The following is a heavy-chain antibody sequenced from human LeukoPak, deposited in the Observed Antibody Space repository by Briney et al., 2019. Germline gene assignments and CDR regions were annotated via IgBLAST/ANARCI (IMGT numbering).Heavy chain of an antibody. D-gene: IGHD2-2*01. CDR2: LKQDGSEK. J-gene: IGHJ4*02. V-gene: IGHV3-7*01. Sequence: GGSLRLSCAASGFTFNSYWMTWVRQAPGKGLEWVANLKQDGSEKYYVDSVKGRFTISRDNAKNSLYLQMNSLRAEDTAVYYCARAACGRSSTSCYEADYWGQGTLVTVSS. CDR3: ARAACGRSSTSCYEADY. CDR1: GFTFNSYW.